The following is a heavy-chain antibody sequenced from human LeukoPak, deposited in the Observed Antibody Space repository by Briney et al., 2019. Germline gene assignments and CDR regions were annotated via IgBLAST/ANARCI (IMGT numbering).Heavy chain of an antibody. V-gene: IGHV4-4*07. CDR3: ARDRRPRAVAGAYISYGMDV. J-gene: IGHJ6*02. D-gene: IGHD6-19*01. Sequence: SETLSLTCSVSGGSTNNYFWSWIRQSAGKGLEWIGRVNPYGTSNYNPSLKSRVTMSVDTSKNLVSLRLTSLTAADTAVYYCARDRRPRAVAGAYISYGMDVWGQGTTVTVS. CDR2: VNPYGTS. CDR1: GGSTNNYF.